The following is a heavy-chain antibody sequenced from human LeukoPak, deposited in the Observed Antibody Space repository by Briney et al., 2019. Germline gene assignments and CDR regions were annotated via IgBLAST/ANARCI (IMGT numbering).Heavy chain of an antibody. Sequence: GASAKVSCKASGYTFTGYYMHWVRQAPGQGLEWMGWINPNSGGTNYAQKFQGRVTMTRDTSISTAYMELSRLRSDDTAVYYCARDLLYGDYVYFQHWGQGTLVTVSS. D-gene: IGHD4-17*01. CDR1: GYTFTGYY. V-gene: IGHV1-2*02. CDR3: ARDLLYGDYVYFQH. CDR2: INPNSGGT. J-gene: IGHJ1*01.